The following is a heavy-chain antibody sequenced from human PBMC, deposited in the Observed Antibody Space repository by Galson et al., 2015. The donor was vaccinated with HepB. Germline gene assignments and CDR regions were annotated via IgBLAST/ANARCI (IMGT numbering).Heavy chain of an antibody. CDR2: INPNSGGT. CDR1: GYTFTGHY. Sequence: SVKVSCKASGYTFTGHYMHWVRQAPGQGLEWMGWINPNSGGTNYAQKFQGWVTMTRDTSISTAYMELSRLRSDDTAVYYCARGLGYCSGCSCYSGDYWGQGTLVTVSS. CDR3: ARGLGYCSGCSCYSGDY. J-gene: IGHJ4*02. D-gene: IGHD2-15*01. V-gene: IGHV1-2*04.